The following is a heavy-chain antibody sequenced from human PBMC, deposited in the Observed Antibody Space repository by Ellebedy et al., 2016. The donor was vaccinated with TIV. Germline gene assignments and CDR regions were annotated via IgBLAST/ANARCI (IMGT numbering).Heavy chain of an antibody. CDR3: AKDRLTYFDY. D-gene: IGHD3-16*01. CDR1: GFTFSSYG. V-gene: IGHV3-30*18. Sequence: GESLKISCAASGFTFSSYGMHWVRQAPGKGLEWVAVISYDGSNKYYADSVKGRFTISRDNSKNTLYLQMNSLRAEDTAVYYCAKDRLTYFDYWGQGTLVTVSS. CDR2: ISYDGSNK. J-gene: IGHJ4*02.